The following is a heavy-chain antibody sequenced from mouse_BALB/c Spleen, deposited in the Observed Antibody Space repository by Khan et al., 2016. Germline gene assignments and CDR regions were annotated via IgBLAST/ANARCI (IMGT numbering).Heavy chain of an antibody. D-gene: IGHD1-1*02. V-gene: IGHV3-2*02. CDR3: ARSNYYGDSPAWFAY. CDR2: ITYSGST. CDR1: GYSITSDYA. J-gene: IGHJ3*01. Sequence: EVQLQESGPGLVKPSQSLSLTCTVTGYSITSDYAWNWIRQFPGNKLEWMGYITYSGSTSYNPSLKSRISITRDTSKNQFFLQLNSVTTEDTATYYSARSNYYGDSPAWFAYWGQGTLVTVSA.